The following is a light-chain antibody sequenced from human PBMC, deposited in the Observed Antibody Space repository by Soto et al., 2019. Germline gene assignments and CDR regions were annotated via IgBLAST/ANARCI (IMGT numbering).Light chain of an antibody. J-gene: IGLJ1*01. CDR2: EVT. CDR3: SSYANTNNPFV. CDR1: STDVGGYDS. Sequence: QSALTQPASVSGSPGQSITISCTGTSTDVGGYDSVSWYQQHPGKAPKLMIYEVTNRPSGISIRFSGSKSGNTASLTISGLQAEDEADYYCSSYANTNNPFVFGPGTKLTVL. V-gene: IGLV2-14*01.